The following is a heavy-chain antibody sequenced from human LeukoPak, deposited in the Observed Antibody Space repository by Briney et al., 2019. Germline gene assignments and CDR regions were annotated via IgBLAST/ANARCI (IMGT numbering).Heavy chain of an antibody. V-gene: IGHV4-31*03. CDR3: ARAPASGGYYYMDV. CDR2: IYSSGST. Sequence: SETLSLTCTVSGGSISSGGYYWSWIRQHPGKGLDGFGYIYSSGSTYYNPSLKSRVTISVDTSKNQFSLKLSSVTAADTAVYYCARAPASGGYYYMDVWGKGTTVTVSS. CDR1: GGSISSGGYY. D-gene: IGHD3-10*01. J-gene: IGHJ6*03.